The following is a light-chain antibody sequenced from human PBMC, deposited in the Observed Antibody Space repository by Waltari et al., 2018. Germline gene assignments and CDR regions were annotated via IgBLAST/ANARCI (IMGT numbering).Light chain of an antibody. Sequence: DIQLTQSPSTLSASVGDRVIFSCRASQSIRKWLAWYQQKPGKAPKRLIYKASTLESGVPSRFSGSGSGTEFTLTISSLQPEDFATYYCQQYNSYSLLSFGGGTKVEI. CDR3: QQYNSYSLLS. CDR2: KAS. CDR1: QSIRKW. V-gene: IGKV1-5*03. J-gene: IGKJ4*01.